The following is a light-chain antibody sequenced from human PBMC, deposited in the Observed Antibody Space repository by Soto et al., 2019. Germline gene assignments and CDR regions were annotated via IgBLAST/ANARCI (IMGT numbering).Light chain of an antibody. CDR2: WAS. V-gene: IGKV4-1*01. CDR1: QDVLYTSNNKNY. CDR3: QHYSSIPT. J-gene: IGKJ1*01. Sequence: DIVMNQSPDSLAVSLGERATINCRSSQDVLYTSNNKNYLAWYQQKPGQPPKLLIYWASTRESGVPDRFSGSGSGTDFTLTITSLQAEDVAVYYCQHYSSIPTFGQGTKVDIK.